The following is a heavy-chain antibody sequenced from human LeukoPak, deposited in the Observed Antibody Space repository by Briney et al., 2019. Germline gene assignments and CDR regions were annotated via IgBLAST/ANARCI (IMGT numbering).Heavy chain of an antibody. D-gene: IGHD3-22*01. CDR3: ARDPSMMGNDAFDI. CDR2: IYYSGST. CDR1: GGSISSGGYY. Sequence: SETLSLTCTVSGGSISSGGYYWSWIRQHPGKGLEWIGYIYYSGSTYYNPSLKSRVTISVDTSKNQFSLKLSSVTAADTAVYYCARDPSMMGNDAFDIWGQGTMVTVSS. J-gene: IGHJ3*02. V-gene: IGHV4-31*03.